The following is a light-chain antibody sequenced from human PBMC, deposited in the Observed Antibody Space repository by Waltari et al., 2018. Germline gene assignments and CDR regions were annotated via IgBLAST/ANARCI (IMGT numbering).Light chain of an antibody. Sequence: QSALTQPPSASGSPGQSVTISCTGTSSDVGGYNSVPWYQQHPGKAPKLMIYAVSKRPSGVPDRFSGSKSGNTASLTVSGLQAEDEADYYCSSYAGSNNLGVFGTGTKVTVL. CDR1: SSDVGGYNS. V-gene: IGLV2-8*01. CDR3: SSYAGSNNLGV. CDR2: AVS. J-gene: IGLJ1*01.